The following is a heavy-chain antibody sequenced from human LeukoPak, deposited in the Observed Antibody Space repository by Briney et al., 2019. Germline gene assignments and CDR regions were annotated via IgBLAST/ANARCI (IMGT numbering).Heavy chain of an antibody. Sequence: PSETLSLTCAVSGGSISSSNWWSWVRQPPGKGLEWIGEIYHSGSTNYNPSLKSRVTISVDKSKNQFSLKLSSVTAADTAVYYGARDAGGGPHYFDYWGQGTLVTVSS. J-gene: IGHJ4*02. CDR3: ARDAGGGPHYFDY. D-gene: IGHD3-16*01. CDR2: IYHSGST. CDR1: GGSISSSNW. V-gene: IGHV4-4*02.